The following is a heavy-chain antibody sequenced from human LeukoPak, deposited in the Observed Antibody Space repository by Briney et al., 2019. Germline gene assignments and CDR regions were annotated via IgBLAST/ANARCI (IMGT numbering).Heavy chain of an antibody. Sequence: SETLSLTCAVYGGSFSGYYWSWIRQPPGKGLEWIGEINHSGSTNYNPSLKNRVTISVDTSKNQFSLKLSSVTAADTTVYYCAREGFIAARTIDYWGQGTLVTVSS. CDR1: GGSFSGYY. CDR3: AREGFIAARTIDY. J-gene: IGHJ4*02. V-gene: IGHV4-34*01. CDR2: INHSGST. D-gene: IGHD6-6*01.